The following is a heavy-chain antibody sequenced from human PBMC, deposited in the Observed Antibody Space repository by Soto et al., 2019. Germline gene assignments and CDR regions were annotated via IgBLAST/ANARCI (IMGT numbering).Heavy chain of an antibody. V-gene: IGHV4-34*01. J-gene: IGHJ6*03. D-gene: IGHD2-15*01. CDR2: INHSGST. CDR3: ARGFGVAATFYYYYYMDV. CDR1: GWSFSGYY. Sequence: PSETLSLTCAFYGWSFSGYYWSWIRQPPGKGLEWIGEINHSGSTNYNPSLKSRVTISVDTSKNQFSLKLSSVTAADTAVYYCARGFGVAATFYYYYYMDVWGKGTTVTVSS.